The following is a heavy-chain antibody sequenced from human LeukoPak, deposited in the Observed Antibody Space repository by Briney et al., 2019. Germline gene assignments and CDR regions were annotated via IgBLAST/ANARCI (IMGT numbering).Heavy chain of an antibody. Sequence: SETLSLTCTVSGGSISSGSHYWSWIRQPPGKGLQWIGSIYHSGSTSYNPSLKSRVTISVDTSKNQFSLKLSSVTAADTAFYYCARQYSTNWYDDRGWFDPWGQGTLVTVSS. CDR2: IYHSGST. CDR3: ARQYSTNWYDDRGWFDP. V-gene: IGHV4-39*01. D-gene: IGHD6-13*01. CDR1: GGSISSGSHY. J-gene: IGHJ5*02.